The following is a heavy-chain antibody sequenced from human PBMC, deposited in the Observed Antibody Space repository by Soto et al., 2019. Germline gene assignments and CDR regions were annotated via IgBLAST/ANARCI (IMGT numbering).Heavy chain of an antibody. Sequence: QVQLVQSGAEVKTPGSSVKVSCKASGGTLSDYAISWVRQAPGQGLEWMGGIMPTVDSANYAQNFQGRLTISADESTSTANLELSSLRSDDTAVYYCAVAAVREIMAQESSGMAVWGQGPTVLVPS. V-gene: IGHV1-69*01. D-gene: IGHD3-10*01. CDR1: GGTLSDYA. J-gene: IGHJ6*02. CDR2: IMPTVDSA. CDR3: AVAAVREIMAQESSGMAV.